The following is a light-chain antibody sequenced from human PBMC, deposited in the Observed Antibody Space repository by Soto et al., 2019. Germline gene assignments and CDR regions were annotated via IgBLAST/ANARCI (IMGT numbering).Light chain of an antibody. J-gene: IGLJ3*02. CDR2: RND. CDR1: YSNIGTNY. CDR3: AGWDDSLNSWV. Sequence: QSVLTQPPSGSGTPGQRVTISCSGSYSNIGTNYVYWYQHLPGTAPKLLIYRNDQRPSWVPDRFSASKSGTSASLAISGLRSEDEADYYCAGWDDSLNSWVFGGGTKLTVL. V-gene: IGLV1-47*01.